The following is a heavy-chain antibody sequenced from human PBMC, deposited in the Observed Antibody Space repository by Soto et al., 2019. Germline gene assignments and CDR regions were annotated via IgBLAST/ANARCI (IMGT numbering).Heavy chain of an antibody. J-gene: IGHJ4*02. V-gene: IGHV3-11*01. D-gene: IGHD4-17*01. Sequence: QVQLVESGGGLVKPGGPLRLSCATSGFIFSDYYMHWIRQAPGKGLEWISYISGNGRIIQYADSAKGRFTIARDNAQNSLYLQMNSLRAEDTALYFCARDFDADSRTDFDYWGQGTLVTVS. CDR1: GFIFSDYY. CDR3: ARDFDADSRTDFDY. CDR2: ISGNGRII.